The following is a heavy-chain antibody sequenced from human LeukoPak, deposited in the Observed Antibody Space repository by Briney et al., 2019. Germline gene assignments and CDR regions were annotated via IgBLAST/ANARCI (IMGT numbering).Heavy chain of an antibody. CDR2: INHSGST. Sequence: SETLSLTCAVYGGSFSGYYWSWIRQPPGKGLEWIGEINHSGSTNYNPSLKSRVTISVDTSKNQFSLKLSSVTAADTAVYYCARGTLATVTTPRMDVWGQGTTVTVSS. V-gene: IGHV4-34*01. CDR1: GGSFSGYY. CDR3: ARGTLATVTTPRMDV. J-gene: IGHJ6*02. D-gene: IGHD4-17*01.